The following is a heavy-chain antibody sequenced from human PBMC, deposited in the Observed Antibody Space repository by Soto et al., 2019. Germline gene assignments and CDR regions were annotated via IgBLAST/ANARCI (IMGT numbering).Heavy chain of an antibody. CDR2: ITYDGSNK. V-gene: IGHV3-30*18. Sequence: GGSLRPSCAASGFTFSSYGMHWVSQAPGKGLEWVAVITYDGSNKYYADSVKGRFTISRDNSKNTLYLQMNSLRAEDTAVYYCAKGSTAMTYFDYWGQGTLVTVSS. D-gene: IGHD5-18*01. CDR1: GFTFSSYG. J-gene: IGHJ4*02. CDR3: AKGSTAMTYFDY.